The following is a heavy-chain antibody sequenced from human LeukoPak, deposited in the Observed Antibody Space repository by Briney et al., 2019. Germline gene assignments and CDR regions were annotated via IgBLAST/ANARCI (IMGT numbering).Heavy chain of an antibody. CDR3: AKGRPGVPAAIILL. CDR2: IRYDGSNK. D-gene: IGHD2-2*02. J-gene: IGHJ4*02. CDR1: GFTFSSYG. Sequence: GGSLRLSCAASGFTFSSYGMHWVRQAPGKGLEWVAFIRYDGSNKYYADSVKGRFTISRDNSKNTLYLQMNSLRAEDTAVYYCAKGRPGVPAAIILLWGQGTLVTVSS. V-gene: IGHV3-30*02.